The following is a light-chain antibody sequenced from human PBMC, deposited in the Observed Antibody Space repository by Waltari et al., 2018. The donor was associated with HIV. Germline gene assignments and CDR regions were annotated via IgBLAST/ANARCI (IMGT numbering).Light chain of an antibody. J-gene: IGKJ2*01. CDR2: GAS. CDR1: QSITYF. Sequence: DIQMTQSPSPLSASVGDTVVISCRASQSITYFLNWYQLKPGKAPALLISGASSLQSGVPSRFVGSGSGTDFTPTIKNLQPGDFATYFCQQSDSFPYTFGPGTKLDI. CDR3: QQSDSFPYT. V-gene: IGKV1-39*01.